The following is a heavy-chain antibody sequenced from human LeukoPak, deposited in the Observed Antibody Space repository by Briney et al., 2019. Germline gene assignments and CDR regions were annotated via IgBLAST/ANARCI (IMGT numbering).Heavy chain of an antibody. D-gene: IGHD5-24*01. J-gene: IGHJ3*02. CDR1: GFSFNTYG. CDR3: ARDQRNGYNYGAFDI. CDR2: IRYDGSNK. V-gene: IGHV3-30*02. Sequence: GGSLRLSCAASGFSFNTYGMHWVRQAPGKGLEWVAFIRYDGSNKYYADSVKGRFTISRDNAKNSLYLQMNSLRAEDTAVYYCARDQRNGYNYGAFDIWGQGTMVTVSS.